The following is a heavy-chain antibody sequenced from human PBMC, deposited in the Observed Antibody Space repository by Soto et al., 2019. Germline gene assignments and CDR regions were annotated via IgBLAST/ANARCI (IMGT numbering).Heavy chain of an antibody. Sequence: QVQLQESGPGLVKPSQTLSLTCTVSGGSSSSGNFYWSWIRQPPWQGLEWIGYIFYSGTTYYNPSLKSRVTISLDTSGNQFSLKLSSVTAADTAVYYCARDLHITETTLNYYYYAMDVWGQGTTVTVSS. CDR3: ARDLHITETTLNYYYYAMDV. V-gene: IGHV4-30-4*01. CDR1: GGSSSSGNFY. D-gene: IGHD1-20*01. J-gene: IGHJ6*02. CDR2: IFYSGTT.